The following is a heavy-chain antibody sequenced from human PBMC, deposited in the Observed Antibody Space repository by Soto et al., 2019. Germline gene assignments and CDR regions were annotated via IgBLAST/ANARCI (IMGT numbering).Heavy chain of an antibody. Sequence: SETLPLTCTVSGGSISSGGYYWSWIRQHPGKGLEWIGYIYYSGSTYYNPSLKSRVTISVDTSKNQFSLKLSSVTAADTAVYYCARTPYDILTDYYFDYWGQGTLVTVSS. V-gene: IGHV4-31*03. CDR2: IYYSGST. J-gene: IGHJ4*02. CDR3: ARTPYDILTDYYFDY. D-gene: IGHD3-9*01. CDR1: GGSISSGGYY.